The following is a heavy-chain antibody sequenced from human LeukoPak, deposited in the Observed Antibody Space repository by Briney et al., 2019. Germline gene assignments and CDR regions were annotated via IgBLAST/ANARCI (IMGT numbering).Heavy chain of an antibody. V-gene: IGHV1-46*01. D-gene: IGHD5-18*01. J-gene: IGHJ4*02. CDR1: GYTFTSYY. Sequence: GASLKVSCKASGYTFTSYYMHWVRQAPGQGLEWMGIINPRGGSTSYAQKFQGRVTMTRDTSTSTVYMELSSPRSEDTAVYYCARDADTAMGVQESNYFDYWGQGTLVTVSS. CDR2: INPRGGST. CDR3: ARDADTAMGVQESNYFDY.